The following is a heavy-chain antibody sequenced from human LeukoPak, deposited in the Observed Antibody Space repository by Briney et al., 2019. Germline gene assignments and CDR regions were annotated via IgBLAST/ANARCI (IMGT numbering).Heavy chain of an antibody. D-gene: IGHD3-10*01. CDR2: ISSVGSST. V-gene: IGHV3-11*04. CDR1: GFTFSGDY. Sequence: PGGSLRLSCAASGFTFSGDYMSWIRQAPGKGLEWVSYISSVGSSTAYADSVKGRFTISRDNAKSSLFLQMNSLRAEDTAVYYCARDGGATMVRGVATYDSWGQGTLVTVSS. J-gene: IGHJ4*02. CDR3: ARDGGATMVRGVATYDS.